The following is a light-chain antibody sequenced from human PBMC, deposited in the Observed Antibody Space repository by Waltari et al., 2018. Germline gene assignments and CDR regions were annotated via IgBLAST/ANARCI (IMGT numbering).Light chain of an antibody. CDR1: QSVSGSY. CDR2: AAS. J-gene: IGKJ4*01. CDR3: QQYNSSPLT. V-gene: IGKV3-20*01. Sequence: EIVLTQSPGTLSLSPGNRATLSCSASQSVSGSYLAWYQQKPGQAPRLLIYAASSRATGIPDRFSGRGSGTDFTLTISRLEPEGFAVYDCQQYNSSPLTFGGGTKVEIK.